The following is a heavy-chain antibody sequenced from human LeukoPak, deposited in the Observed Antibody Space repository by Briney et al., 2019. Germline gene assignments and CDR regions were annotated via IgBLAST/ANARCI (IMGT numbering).Heavy chain of an antibody. V-gene: IGHV3-7*01. Sequence: GGSLRLPCAASGFTFSSYWMSWVRQAPGKGLEWVANIKQDGSEKYYVDSVKGRFTISRDNAKNSLYLQMNSLRAEDTAVYYCARVMGNYDFWSGYYTGGGYFDYWGQGTLVTVSS. D-gene: IGHD3-3*01. CDR1: GFTFSSYW. CDR3: ARVMGNYDFWSGYYTGGGYFDY. CDR2: IKQDGSEK. J-gene: IGHJ4*02.